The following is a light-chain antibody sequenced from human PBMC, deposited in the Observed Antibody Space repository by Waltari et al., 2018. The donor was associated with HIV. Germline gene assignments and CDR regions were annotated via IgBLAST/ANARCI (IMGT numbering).Light chain of an antibody. CDR3: QQYLRSPPT. CDR2: WAS. J-gene: IGKJ4*01. V-gene: IGKV4-1*01. CDR1: RSILYSSDNRNY. Sequence: DIVMTQSPDSLPVSLGERATINCTASRSILYSSDNRNYLAWYQQKPRRPPRLLISWASTRESGVPDRFSGSGSGTDFALTIPRLQAEDVAVYHCQQYLRSPPTFGGGTKVEIK.